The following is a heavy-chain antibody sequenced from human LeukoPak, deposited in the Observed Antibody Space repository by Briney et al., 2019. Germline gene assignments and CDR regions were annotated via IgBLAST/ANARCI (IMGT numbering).Heavy chain of an antibody. Sequence: PSETLSLTCAVSGYSICSGYYWGWIRQPPGKGLEWIGYIYYSGSTNYNPSLKSRVTISVDTSKNQFSLKLSSVTAADTAVYYCARDDYYDSSGYYYWGQGTLVTVSS. D-gene: IGHD3-22*01. CDR3: ARDDYYDSSGYYY. V-gene: IGHV4-61*01. CDR2: IYYSGST. J-gene: IGHJ4*02. CDR1: GYSICSGYY.